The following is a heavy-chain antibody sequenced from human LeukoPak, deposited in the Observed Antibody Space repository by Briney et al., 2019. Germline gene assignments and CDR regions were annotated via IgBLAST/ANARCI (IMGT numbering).Heavy chain of an antibody. Sequence: SETLSLTCTVSGSSISSYYWSWIRQPPGKGLEWIGYIYCSGSTNYNPSLKSRVTISVDTSKNQFSLKLSSVTAAGTAVYYCARGGLWFGELSHFDYWGQGTLVTVSS. CDR2: IYCSGST. J-gene: IGHJ4*02. CDR3: ARGGLWFGELSHFDY. V-gene: IGHV4-59*01. CDR1: GSSISSYY. D-gene: IGHD3-10*01.